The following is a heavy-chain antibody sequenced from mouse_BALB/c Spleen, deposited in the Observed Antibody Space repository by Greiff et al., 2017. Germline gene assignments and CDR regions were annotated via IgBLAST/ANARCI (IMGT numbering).Heavy chain of an antibody. CDR3: ARDDYYGPFDY. V-gene: IGHV7-3*02. D-gene: IGHD1-1*01. Sequence: EVQLVESGGGLVQPGGSLRLSCATSGFTFTDYYMSWVRQPPGKALEWLGFIRNKANGYTTEYSASVKGRFTISRDNSQSILYLQMNTLRAEDSATYYCARDDYYGPFDYWGQGTTLTVSS. J-gene: IGHJ2*01. CDR2: IRNKANGYTT. CDR1: GFTFTDYY.